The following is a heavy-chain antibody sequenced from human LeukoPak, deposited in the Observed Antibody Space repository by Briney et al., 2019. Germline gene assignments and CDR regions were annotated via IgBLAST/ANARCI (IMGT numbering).Heavy chain of an antibody. J-gene: IGHJ4*02. CDR2: IYPGDSDT. CDR3: ARRHDSSGYYYNFDY. Sequence: GESLKISCKGSGYSFTSYWIGWVRQMPGKGLEGVGIIYPGDSDTRYSPSFQGQVTNSADKSISTAYLQWSSLKASDTAMYYWARRHDSSGYYYNFDYWGQGTLVTVSS. CDR1: GYSFTSYW. D-gene: IGHD3-22*01. V-gene: IGHV5-51*01.